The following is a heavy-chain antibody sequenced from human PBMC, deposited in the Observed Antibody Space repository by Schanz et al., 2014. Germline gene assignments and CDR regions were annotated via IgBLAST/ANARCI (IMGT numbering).Heavy chain of an antibody. V-gene: IGHV4-34*12. CDR3: AMSIAEYIDY. D-gene: IGHD6-6*01. J-gene: IGHJ4*02. Sequence: QVQLQQWGAGLLKPSETLSLTCAVYGGSFRGYWWTWLRQPPGKGLEWIGEIIHSGSTNYSPSLKSLVTISVDTSKNLFSLKLSSVTAADTAVYYCAMSIAEYIDYWGQGTLVTVSS. CDR2: IIHSGST. CDR1: GGSFRGYW.